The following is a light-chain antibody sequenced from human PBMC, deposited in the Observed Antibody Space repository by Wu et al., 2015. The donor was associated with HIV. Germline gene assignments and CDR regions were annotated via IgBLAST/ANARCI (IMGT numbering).Light chain of an antibody. CDR2: GAS. CDR3: QQYSGPAT. CDR1: HFITNNF. J-gene: IGKJ1*01. Sequence: SLSSRGKSHPLLRSTHFITNNFLAWYQQKPGQAPRLLIYGASRRASGIPDRFSGSGSGTDFTLSISRLEPEDFAVYYCQQYSGPATFGQGTKVEVK. V-gene: IGKV3-20*01.